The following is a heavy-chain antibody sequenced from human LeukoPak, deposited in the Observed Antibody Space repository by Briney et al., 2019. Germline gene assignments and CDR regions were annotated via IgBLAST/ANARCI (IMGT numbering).Heavy chain of an antibody. D-gene: IGHD1-26*01. J-gene: IGHJ4*02. Sequence: GGSLRLSCAASGFAYSTYWMSWVRQAPGKGLEWVANIKGDGSEKYYVDSVKGRFTISRDNSKNTLYLQMNSLRAEDTAVYYCAKDLGRETQDYWGQGTLVTVSS. CDR3: AKDLGRETQDY. V-gene: IGHV3-7*01. CDR2: IKGDGSEK. CDR1: GFAYSTYW.